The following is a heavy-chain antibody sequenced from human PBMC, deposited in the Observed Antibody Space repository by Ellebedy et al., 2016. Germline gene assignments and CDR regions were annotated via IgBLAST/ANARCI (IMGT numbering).Heavy chain of an antibody. CDR1: GFTFSSYA. D-gene: IGHD3-22*01. J-gene: IGHJ6*02. Sequence: GESLKISXAASGFTFSSYAMHWVRQAPGKGLEWVAVISYDGSNKYYADSVKGRFTISRDNSKNTLYLQMNSLRAEDTAVYYCARSYYYDSSGSEGYYYYGMDVWGQGTTVTVSS. CDR3: ARSYYYDSSGSEGYYYYGMDV. V-gene: IGHV3-30-3*01. CDR2: ISYDGSNK.